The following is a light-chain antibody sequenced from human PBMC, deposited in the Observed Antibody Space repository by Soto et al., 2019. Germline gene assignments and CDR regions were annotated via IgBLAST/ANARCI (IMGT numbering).Light chain of an antibody. Sequence: EVVMTQSPATLSVSPGERATLSCRASQSVSRNVAWCQQKPGQAPRLLIYDASTRATGTPDRFSATGSGTEFTLTISSLQSEDFALYCCHQYNNWTLTFGGGTKVDIX. CDR3: HQYNNWTLT. J-gene: IGKJ4*01. CDR1: QSVSRN. CDR2: DAS. V-gene: IGKV3-15*01.